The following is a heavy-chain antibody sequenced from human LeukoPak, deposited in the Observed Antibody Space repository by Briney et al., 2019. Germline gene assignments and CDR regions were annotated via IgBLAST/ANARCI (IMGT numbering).Heavy chain of an antibody. J-gene: IGHJ4*02. CDR1: AASISNYY. V-gene: IGHV4-4*09. CDR2: ISTSGST. CDR3: ASPRSGYRYTFDY. Sequence: TSETLSLTCAVSAASISNYYWSWIRQASGKGLEWIGYISTSGSTNYNPSLKSRVSISLDTSKNRFSLNLNFVTAADTAVYYCASPRSGYRYTFDYWGQGALVTVSS. D-gene: IGHD3-22*01.